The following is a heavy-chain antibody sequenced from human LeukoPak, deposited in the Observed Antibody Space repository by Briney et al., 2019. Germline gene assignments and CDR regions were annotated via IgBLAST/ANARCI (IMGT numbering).Heavy chain of an antibody. D-gene: IGHD2-2*01. J-gene: IGHJ6*02. CDR3: ARVGYCSSTSCYAGGRYYYGMDV. CDR2: ISAYNGNT. Sequence: ASVKVSCKASGYTFTSYGISWVRQAPGQGLEWMGWISAYNGNTNHAQKLQGRVTMTTDTSTSTAYMELRSLRSDDTAVYYCARVGYCSSTSCYAGGRYYYGMDVWGQGTTVTVSS. V-gene: IGHV1-18*01. CDR1: GYTFTSYG.